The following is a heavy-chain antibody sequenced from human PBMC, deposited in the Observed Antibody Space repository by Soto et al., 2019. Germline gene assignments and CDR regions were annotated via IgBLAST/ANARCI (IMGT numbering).Heavy chain of an antibody. V-gene: IGHV3-7*01. Sequence: GSLRLSCAASGFTFSSYWMSWVRQAPGKGLEWVANIKQDGSEKYYADSVKGRFTISRDNAKNTLYLQMNSLRAEDTAVYYCARDRPGSQYYFDYWGPGNMVTV. CDR2: IKQDGSEK. D-gene: IGHD3-10*01. CDR3: ARDRPGSQYYFDY. CDR1: GFTFSSYW. J-gene: IGHJ4*02.